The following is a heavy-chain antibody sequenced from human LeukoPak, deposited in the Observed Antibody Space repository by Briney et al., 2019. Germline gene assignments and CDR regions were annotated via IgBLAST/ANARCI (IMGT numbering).Heavy chain of an antibody. D-gene: IGHD3-3*01. V-gene: IGHV3-30-3*01. Sequence: GGSLRLSCAASGFTFSDYAMHWVRQGPGKGLEWVAVISDEGHQKYYGDSVKGRFTISRDNPKNTLYLQMNSLRDDDTAVYYCARVFLERLTSGYFDNWGQGTLVTVSP. CDR3: ARVFLERLTSGYFDN. J-gene: IGHJ4*02. CDR1: GFTFSDYA. CDR2: ISDEGHQK.